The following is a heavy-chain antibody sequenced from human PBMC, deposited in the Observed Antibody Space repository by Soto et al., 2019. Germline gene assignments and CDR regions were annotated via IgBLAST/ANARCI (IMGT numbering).Heavy chain of an antibody. Sequence: ASLKVSCKSSGYPFTSYYMHWVRQAPGQGLEWMGIINPSGGSTSYAQKFQGRVTMTRDTSTSTVYMELSSLRSEDTAVYYCASSPTTIPFDYWGQGTLVTVSS. V-gene: IGHV1-46*01. D-gene: IGHD2-2*02. CDR1: GYPFTSYY. CDR3: ASSPTTIPFDY. J-gene: IGHJ4*02. CDR2: INPSGGST.